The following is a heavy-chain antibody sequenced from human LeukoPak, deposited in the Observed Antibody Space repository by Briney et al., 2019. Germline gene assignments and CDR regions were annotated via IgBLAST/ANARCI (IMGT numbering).Heavy chain of an antibody. CDR3: ARGNFDWLLSPNY. V-gene: IGHV3-23*01. Sequence: GGSLRLSCAASGFTFDKCAMKWVRQAPGKGLEWVSEIGASGGGPQYADSAKGRFTISRDNSKNTLFLQMNSLRAEDTAVYYCARGNFDWLLSPNYLGQGTLVTVSS. CDR2: IGASGGGP. J-gene: IGHJ4*02. D-gene: IGHD3-9*01. CDR1: GFTFDKCA.